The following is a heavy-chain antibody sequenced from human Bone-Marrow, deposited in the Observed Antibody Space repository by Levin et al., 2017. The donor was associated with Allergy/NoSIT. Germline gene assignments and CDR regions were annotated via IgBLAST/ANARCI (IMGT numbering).Heavy chain of an antibody. Sequence: GGSLRLSCAASGFTFSNAWMSWVRQAPGKGLEWVGRIKSKTDGGTTDYAAPVKGRFTISRDDSKNTLYLQMNSLKTEDTAVYYCTTDPPYGDYATVGDCPDAFDSWGQGTMVTVSS. D-gene: IGHD4-17*01. CDR1: GFTFSNAW. J-gene: IGHJ3*02. V-gene: IGHV3-15*01. CDR2: IKSKTDGGTT. CDR3: TTDPPYGDYATVGDCPDAFDS.